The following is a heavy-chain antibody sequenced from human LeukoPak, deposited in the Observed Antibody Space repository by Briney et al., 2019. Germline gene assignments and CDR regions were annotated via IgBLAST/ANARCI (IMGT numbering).Heavy chain of an antibody. D-gene: IGHD6-6*01. CDR2: IYTSGST. Sequence: PSETLSLTCTVSGGSISSGNYFWSWIRQPAGKGLEWIGRIYTSGSTNYNPSLKSRVTMSVDTSKNQFSLKLSSVTAADTAVYYCARDQYSSSSGGAFDIWGQGTMVTVSS. V-gene: IGHV4-61*02. CDR1: GGSISSGNYF. CDR3: ARDQYSSSSGGAFDI. J-gene: IGHJ3*02.